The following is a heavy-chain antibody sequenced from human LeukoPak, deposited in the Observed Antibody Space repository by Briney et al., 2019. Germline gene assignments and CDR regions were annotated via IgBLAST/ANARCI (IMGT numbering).Heavy chain of an antibody. J-gene: IGHJ3*02. D-gene: IGHD5-18*01. CDR1: GYSFTSYW. CDR3: AIRRPTTWIQLWPGAFDI. Sequence: GESLKISCKGSGYSFTSYWIGWVRQMPGKGLEWMGIIYPGDSDTRYSPSFQGQVTISADKSISNAYLQWSSLKASDTAMYYCAIRRPTTWIQLWPGAFDIWGQGTMVTVSS. V-gene: IGHV5-51*01. CDR2: IYPGDSDT.